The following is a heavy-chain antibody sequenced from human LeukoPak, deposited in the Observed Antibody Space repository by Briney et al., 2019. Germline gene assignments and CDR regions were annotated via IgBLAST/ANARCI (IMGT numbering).Heavy chain of an antibody. D-gene: IGHD2-2*02. CDR3: ARDGGCSSTSCYTGYYYYYYGMDV. J-gene: IGHJ6*02. CDR2: ISAYNGNT. Sequence: GSSVKVSCKASGGTFSSYAISWVRQAPGQGLEWMGWISAYNGNTNYAQKLQGRVTMTTDTSTSTAYMELRSLRSDDTAVYYCARDGGCSSTSCYTGYYYYYYGMDVWGQGTTVTVSS. CDR1: GGTFSSYA. V-gene: IGHV1-18*01.